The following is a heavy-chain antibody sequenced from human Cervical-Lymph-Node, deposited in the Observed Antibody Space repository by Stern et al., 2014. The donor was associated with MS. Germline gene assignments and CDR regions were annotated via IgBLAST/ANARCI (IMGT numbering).Heavy chain of an antibody. CDR1: GFAFSSYA. CDR2: ISSIGGST. J-gene: IGHJ6*02. CDR3: ARGTSMVSFYYGLDV. V-gene: IGHV3-64*01. Sequence: EVQLVESGGDLVQPGGSLRLSCAASGFAFSSYAMFWVRQAPGKGMEHVSTISSIGGSTFYANSVKGRFTISRDNSKNTLYLQMGSLRVEDMAVYFCARGTSMVSFYYGLDVWGQGTTVTVSS. D-gene: IGHD1/OR15-1a*01.